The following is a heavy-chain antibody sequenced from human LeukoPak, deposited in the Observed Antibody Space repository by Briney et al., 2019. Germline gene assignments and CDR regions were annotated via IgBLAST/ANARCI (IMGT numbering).Heavy chain of an antibody. CDR1: GYTFTSYY. CDR3: ARDLSFHFTMRDYYYMDV. Sequence: GASVKVSCKASGYTFTSYYMHWVRQAPGQGLEWMGIIDPSGGSTSYAQKFQGRVTMTRDTSTSTVYMELSSLRSEDTAVYYCARDLSFHFTMRDYYYMDVWGKGTTVTVSS. V-gene: IGHV1-46*01. J-gene: IGHJ6*03. D-gene: IGHD3-3*01. CDR2: IDPSGGST.